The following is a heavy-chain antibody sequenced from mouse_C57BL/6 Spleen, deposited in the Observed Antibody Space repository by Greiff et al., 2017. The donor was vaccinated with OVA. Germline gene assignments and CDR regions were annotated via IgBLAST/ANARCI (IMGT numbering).Heavy chain of an antibody. CDR3: ARSNYGSRGGYYFDY. V-gene: IGHV1-69*01. D-gene: IGHD1-1*01. J-gene: IGHJ2*01. CDR2: IDPSDSYT. CDR1: GYTFTSYW. Sequence: QVQLQQPGAELVMPGASVKLSCKASGYTFTSYWMHWVKQRPGQGLEWIGEIDPSDSYTNYNQKFKGKSTLTVDKSSSTAYMQLSSLTSEDSAVYYCARSNYGSRGGYYFDYWGQGTTLTVSS.